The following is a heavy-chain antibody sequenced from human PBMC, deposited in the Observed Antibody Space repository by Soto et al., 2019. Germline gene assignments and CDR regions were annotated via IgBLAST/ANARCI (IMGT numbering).Heavy chain of an antibody. D-gene: IGHD3-3*01. Sequence: SETLSLTCAVSSGSISSSNWWTWVRQPPGKGLEWIGEVYHSGSTNYSPSLKSRVTISVDKSKNQFSLRLSSVSAADTAVYYCARVERFLEWTIRNWYFDLWGRGTLGTVSS. CDR3: ARVERFLEWTIRNWYFDL. CDR1: SGSISSSNW. CDR2: VYHSGST. V-gene: IGHV4-4*02. J-gene: IGHJ2*01.